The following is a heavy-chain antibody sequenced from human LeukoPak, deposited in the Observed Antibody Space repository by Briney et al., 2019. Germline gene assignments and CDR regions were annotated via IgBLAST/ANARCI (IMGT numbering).Heavy chain of an antibody. D-gene: IGHD6-19*01. J-gene: IGHJ4*02. Sequence: GGSLRLSCAASGFTFSSYWMHWVRQAPGKGLVWVSRINSDGSSPSYADSVKGRFTISRDNAKNTLYLQMNSLRAEDTAVYYCARGSGWFYFDYWGQGTLVTVSS. CDR3: ARGSGWFYFDY. V-gene: IGHV3-74*01. CDR1: GFTFSSYW. CDR2: INSDGSSP.